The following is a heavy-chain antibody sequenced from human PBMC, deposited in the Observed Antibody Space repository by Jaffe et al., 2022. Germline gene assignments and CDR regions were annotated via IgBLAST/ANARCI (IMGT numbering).Heavy chain of an antibody. CDR2: IGTAGDT. D-gene: IGHD2-2*01. CDR1: GFTFSSYD. J-gene: IGHJ6*03. V-gene: IGHV3-13*01. Sequence: EVQLVESGGGLVQPGGSLRLSCAASGFTFSSYDMHWVRQATGKGLEWVSAIGTAGDTYYPGSVKGRFTISRENAKNSLYLQMNSLRAGDTAVYYCARGGYCSSTSCYDPHYYYYYYMDVWGKGTTVTVSS. CDR3: ARGGYCSSTSCYDPHYYYYYYMDV.